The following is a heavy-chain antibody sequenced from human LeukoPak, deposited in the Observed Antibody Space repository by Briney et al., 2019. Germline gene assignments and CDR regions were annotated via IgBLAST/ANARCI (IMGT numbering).Heavy chain of an antibody. Sequence: SETLSLXCTVSGGSISSGSYYWSWIRQPAGKGLEWIGRIYTSGSTNYNPSLKSRVTISVDTSKNQFSLKLSSVTAADTAVYYCAREVTIFGVVTRARFDPWGQGTLVTVSS. CDR3: AREVTIFGVVTRARFDP. CDR2: IYTSGST. D-gene: IGHD3-3*01. J-gene: IGHJ5*02. V-gene: IGHV4-61*02. CDR1: GGSISSGSYY.